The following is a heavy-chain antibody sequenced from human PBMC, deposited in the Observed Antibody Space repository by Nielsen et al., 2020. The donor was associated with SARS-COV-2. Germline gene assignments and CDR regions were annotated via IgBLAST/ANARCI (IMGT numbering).Heavy chain of an antibody. CDR1: GGTFSSYA. V-gene: IGHV1-69*06. CDR3: AREHYADSAGSYMYGMDV. D-gene: IGHD4-17*01. J-gene: IGHJ6*02. Sequence: SVKVSCKASGGTFSSYAINWVRQAPGQGLEWMGGIIPFFPTTNYAQKFQGRVTITADKSTGTAYMELSRLRSEDTAVYYCAREHYADSAGSYMYGMDVWGQGTTVAVSS. CDR2: IIPFFPTT.